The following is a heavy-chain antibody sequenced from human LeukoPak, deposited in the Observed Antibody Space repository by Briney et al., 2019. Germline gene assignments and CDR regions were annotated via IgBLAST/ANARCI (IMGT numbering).Heavy chain of an antibody. Sequence: SVNVSCNASRYSLTRYYMHWVRQAPGQRLEWMGWIYPNSGGTNYAHKIQGRVTLTRDTPISTALMELSRLKSDDTAVYYCAREITGNYYGFDYWGQGTLVTVSS. J-gene: IGHJ4*02. V-gene: IGHV1-2*02. CDR1: RYSLTRYY. CDR3: AREITGNYYGFDY. CDR2: IYPNSGGT. D-gene: IGHD1-26*01.